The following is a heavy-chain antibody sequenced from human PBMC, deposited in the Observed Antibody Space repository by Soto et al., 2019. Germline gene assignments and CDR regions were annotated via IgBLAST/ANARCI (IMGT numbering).Heavy chain of an antibody. CDR3: AHRYGGNYYRWYFDS. CDR1: GFSLSTSGAG. D-gene: IGHD1-26*01. V-gene: IGHV2-5*01. CDR2: ISWKDEK. J-gene: IGHJ4*02. Sequence: SRPTLVNPTQTLTLTCTFSGFSLSTSGAGVGWIRQSPGKAPEWLALISWKDEKRYNPGLKSRLTITKDTSKNQVVLTMTDLDPVDTATYFCAHRYGGNYYRWYFDSWGQGTLVTVSS.